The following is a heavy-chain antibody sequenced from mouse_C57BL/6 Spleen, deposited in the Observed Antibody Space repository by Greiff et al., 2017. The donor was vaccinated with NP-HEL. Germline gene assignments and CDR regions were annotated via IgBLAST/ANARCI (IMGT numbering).Heavy chain of an antibody. V-gene: IGHV1-52*01. CDR3: AREDSSGSWFAY. CDR1: GYTFTSYW. CDR2: IDPSDSET. D-gene: IGHD3-2*02. J-gene: IGHJ3*01. Sequence: QVQLQQPGAELVRPGSSVKLSCKASGYTFTSYWMHWVKQRPIQGLEWIGNIDPSDSETHYNQKFKDKATLTVDKSSSTAYMQLSSLPSEDSAVYYCAREDSSGSWFAYWGQGTLVTVSA.